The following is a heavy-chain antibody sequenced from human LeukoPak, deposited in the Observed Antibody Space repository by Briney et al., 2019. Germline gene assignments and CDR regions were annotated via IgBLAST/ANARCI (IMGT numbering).Heavy chain of an antibody. Sequence: GESLKISCKGSGXSFTTYWSGWVRQMPGKGLEWMGIIYPGDSDTRYSPSFQGQVTISADKSINTAYLQWSSLKASDTAMYYCARHSANGGNCCDLDYWGQGTLVTVSS. CDR2: IYPGDSDT. CDR1: GXSFTTYW. D-gene: IGHD2-15*01. V-gene: IGHV5-51*01. J-gene: IGHJ4*02. CDR3: ARHSANGGNCCDLDY.